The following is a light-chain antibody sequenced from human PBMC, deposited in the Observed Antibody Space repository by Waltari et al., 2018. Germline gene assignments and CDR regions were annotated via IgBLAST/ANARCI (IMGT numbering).Light chain of an antibody. CDR1: QGSSKY. Sequence: DIQMTQSPSSLSASVGDRVTITCRASQGSSKYLAWYQQKPGKVPKLLIYAASTLQSGVPSRFSGSGSGTDFTLTISTLQPEDFAFYFCQQRGNWAPLTFGGGTEVVIK. J-gene: IGKJ4*01. V-gene: IGKV1-27*01. CDR2: AAS. CDR3: QQRGNWAPLT.